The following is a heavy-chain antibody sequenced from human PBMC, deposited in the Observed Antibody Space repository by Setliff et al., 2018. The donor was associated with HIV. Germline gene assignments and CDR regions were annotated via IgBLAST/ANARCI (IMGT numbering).Heavy chain of an antibody. J-gene: IGHJ4*02. CDR2: IRYDGTNE. CDR3: AKDRYSTGWHLDH. CDR1: GFSFGSYG. D-gene: IGHD6-19*01. V-gene: IGHV3-30*02. Sequence: GGSLRLSCAASGFSFGSYGLHWVRQAPGKGLEWLTFIRYDGTNEYYADSVKGRFSISRDNSKNTVNLQMSSLLGEDTAVYYCAKDRYSTGWHLDHWGQGTPVTVSS.